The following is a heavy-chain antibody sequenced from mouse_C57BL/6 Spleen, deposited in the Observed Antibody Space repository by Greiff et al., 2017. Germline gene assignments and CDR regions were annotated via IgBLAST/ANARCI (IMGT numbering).Heavy chain of an antibody. J-gene: IGHJ3*01. CDR3: ARLGPPLYGAWFAY. CDR1: GYTFTDYY. CDR2: INPNNGGT. V-gene: IGHV1-26*01. Sequence: EVKLQQSGPELVKPGASVKISCKASGYTFTDYYMNWVKQSHGKSLEWIGDINPNNGGTSYNQKFKGKATLTVDKSSSTAYMELRSLTSEDSAVYYCARLGPPLYGAWFAYWGQGTLVTVSA. D-gene: IGHD1-1*01.